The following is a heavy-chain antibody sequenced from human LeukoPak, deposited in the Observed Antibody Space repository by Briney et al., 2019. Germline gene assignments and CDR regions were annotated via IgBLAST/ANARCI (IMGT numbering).Heavy chain of an antibody. Sequence: GGSLRLSCAASGFTFSSYGMHWVRQAPGKGLEWVAVISYDGSNKYYADSVKGRFTISRDNSKNTLYLQMNSLRAEDTAVYYCAKGHTLFGYWGQGTLVTVSS. CDR1: GFTFSSYG. CDR2: ISYDGSNK. D-gene: IGHD5-18*01. J-gene: IGHJ4*02. V-gene: IGHV3-30*18. CDR3: AKGHTLFGY.